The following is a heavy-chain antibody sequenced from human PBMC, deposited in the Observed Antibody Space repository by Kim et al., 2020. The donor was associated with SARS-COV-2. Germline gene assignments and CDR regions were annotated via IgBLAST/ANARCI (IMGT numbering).Heavy chain of an antibody. D-gene: IGHD3-10*01. CDR2: ISYDGSNK. CDR3: AKEVLWFGESINWFDP. V-gene: IGHV3-30*18. CDR1: GFTFSSYG. Sequence: GGSLRLSCAASGFTFSSYGMHWVRQAPGKGLEWVAVISYDGSNKYYADSVKGRFTISRDNSKNTLYLQMNSLRAEDTAVYYCAKEVLWFGESINWFDPWG. J-gene: IGHJ5*02.